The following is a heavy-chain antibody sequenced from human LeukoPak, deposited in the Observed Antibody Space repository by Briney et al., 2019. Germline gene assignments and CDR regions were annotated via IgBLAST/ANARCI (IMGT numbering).Heavy chain of an antibody. CDR1: GYTFSSYG. CDR3: AREDYGDLFHYYYGMDV. Sequence: PWASVKVSCKASGYTFSSYGISWVRQAPGQGLEWMGWISTYNGNTNYAQKLQGRVTMTTDTSTSTAYMELRSLRSDDTAVYYCAREDYGDLFHYYYGMDVWGQGTTVTVSS. V-gene: IGHV1-18*01. J-gene: IGHJ6*02. CDR2: ISTYNGNT. D-gene: IGHD4-17*01.